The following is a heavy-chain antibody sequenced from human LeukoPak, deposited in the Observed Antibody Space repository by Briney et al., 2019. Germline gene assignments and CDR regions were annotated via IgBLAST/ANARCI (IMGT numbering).Heavy chain of an antibody. CDR3: ARGSSSGHYYYYMDV. CDR1: GYTFSSYS. Sequence: GGSLRLSFATSGYTFSSYSMTSGRQAPAKGLERVSSNSSSSSYIYYADSVKGRLTISRDNAKTSQYLQMNSRRAEDTAVYYCARGSSSGHYYYYMDVWGKGPRSPSP. V-gene: IGHV3-21*01. CDR2: NSSSSSYI. D-gene: IGHD6-6*01. J-gene: IGHJ6*03.